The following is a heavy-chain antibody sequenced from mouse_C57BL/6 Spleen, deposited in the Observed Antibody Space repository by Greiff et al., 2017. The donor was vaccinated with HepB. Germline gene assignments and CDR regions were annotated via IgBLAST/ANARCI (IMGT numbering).Heavy chain of an antibody. Sequence: EVQLQQSGPGLVKPSQSLSLTCSVTGYSITSGYYWNWIRQFPGNKLEWMGYISYDGSNNYNPSLKNRISITRDTSKNQFFLKLNSVTTEDTATYYCARDITTPDGFDYWGQGTTLTVSS. D-gene: IGHD1-1*01. V-gene: IGHV3-6*01. CDR1: GYSITSGYY. J-gene: IGHJ2*01. CDR2: ISYDGSN. CDR3: ARDITTPDGFDY.